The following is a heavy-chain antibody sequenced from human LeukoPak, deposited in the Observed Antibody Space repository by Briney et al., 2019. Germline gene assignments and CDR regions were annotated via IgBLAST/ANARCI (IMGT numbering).Heavy chain of an antibody. CDR3: ARAVLRYFDWLPPDY. Sequence: ASVKVSCKASGYTFTSYGISWVRQAPGQGLEWMGWISAYNGNTNYAQKLQGRVTMTTDTSTSTAYMELRSLRSDDTAVYYCARAVLRYFDWLPPDYWGQGTLVTVSS. J-gene: IGHJ4*02. CDR1: GYTFTSYG. D-gene: IGHD3-9*01. CDR2: ISAYNGNT. V-gene: IGHV1-18*01.